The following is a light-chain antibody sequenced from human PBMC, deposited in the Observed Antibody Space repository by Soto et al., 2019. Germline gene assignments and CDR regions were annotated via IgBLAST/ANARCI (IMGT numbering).Light chain of an antibody. CDR3: QQRRVWPPT. J-gene: IGKJ4*02. Sequence: VLTQSPAILSLSPGERATLDCRASQSVSNYFACYQQRTGQAPRLLIYDSSNRATGIPARFSASGSGTDFTLTSSSLQAVECAGYYFQQRRVWPPTFGGGTKVEIK. V-gene: IGKV3-11*01. CDR2: DSS. CDR1: QSVSNY.